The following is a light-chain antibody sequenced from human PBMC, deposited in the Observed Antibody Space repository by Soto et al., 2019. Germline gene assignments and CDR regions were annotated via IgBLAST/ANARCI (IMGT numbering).Light chain of an antibody. Sequence: QSALTQPPSASGSPGPRVTISCSGRSSNIGDNTISWYQQLPGTAPKLLISRDDQRPSGVPDRFSGSKSGTSGSLAISGLQAEDEADYFCAAWDTRLNGHVFGTGTKVTVL. V-gene: IGLV1-44*01. CDR3: AAWDTRLNGHV. CDR1: SSNIGDNT. CDR2: RDD. J-gene: IGLJ1*01.